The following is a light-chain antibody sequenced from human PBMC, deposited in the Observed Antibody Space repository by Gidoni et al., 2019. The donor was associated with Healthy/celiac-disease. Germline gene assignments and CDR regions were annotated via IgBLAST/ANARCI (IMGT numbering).Light chain of an antibody. CDR1: QSVSSSY. V-gene: IGKV3-20*01. J-gene: IGKJ2*01. CDR3: QQYGSSPPRYT. Sequence: DIVLTQSPGTLSLSPGERATLSCRASQSVSSSYLAWYQQKPGQAPRLLIYGASSRATGIPDRFSGSGSGTDFTLIISRLEPEDFAVYYCQQYGSSPPRYTFGQGTKLEIK. CDR2: GAS.